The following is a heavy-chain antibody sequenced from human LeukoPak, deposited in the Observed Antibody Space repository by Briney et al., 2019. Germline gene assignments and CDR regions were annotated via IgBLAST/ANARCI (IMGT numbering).Heavy chain of an antibody. Sequence: SSETLSLTCAVYGGSFSGYYWSWIRQPPGKGLEWIGEIYHSGSTNYNPSLKSRVTISVDKSKNQFSLKLSSVTAADTAVYYCAREYYGSGSYYNAGGMDVWGQGTTVTVSS. V-gene: IGHV4-34*01. CDR1: GGSFSGYY. J-gene: IGHJ6*02. CDR2: IYHSGST. D-gene: IGHD3-10*01. CDR3: AREYYGSGSYYNAGGMDV.